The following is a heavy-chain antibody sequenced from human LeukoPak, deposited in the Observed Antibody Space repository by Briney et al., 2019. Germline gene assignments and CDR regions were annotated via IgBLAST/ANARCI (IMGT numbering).Heavy chain of an antibody. D-gene: IGHD3-22*01. J-gene: IGHJ1*01. Sequence: SETLSLTCTVSGGSIRSSSYYWGWIRQPPGKGLEWIGSIYYSGSTYYNPSLKSRVTISVDTSKNQFSLKLSSVTAADTAVYYCARGYYDSSGFEYFQDWGQGTLVTVSS. CDR2: IYYSGST. CDR1: GGSIRSSSYY. CDR3: ARGYYDSSGFEYFQD. V-gene: IGHV4-39*07.